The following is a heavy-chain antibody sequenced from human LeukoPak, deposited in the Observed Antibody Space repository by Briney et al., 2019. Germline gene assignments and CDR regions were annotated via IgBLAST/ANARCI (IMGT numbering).Heavy chain of an antibody. V-gene: IGHV3-23*01. CDR3: AKCTTTCYANAFHI. D-gene: IGHD2-2*01. CDR2: ISGSGGDT. J-gene: IGHJ3*02. Sequence: PGGSLRLSCAASGFTLSSYAMSWVHQAPGKGLEWVSAISGSGGDTEYADCVKGRFTISRDNSKNTLYLQMNSLRVEDTAVYYCAKCTTTCYANAFHIWGQGTMVTVSS. CDR1: GFTLSSYA.